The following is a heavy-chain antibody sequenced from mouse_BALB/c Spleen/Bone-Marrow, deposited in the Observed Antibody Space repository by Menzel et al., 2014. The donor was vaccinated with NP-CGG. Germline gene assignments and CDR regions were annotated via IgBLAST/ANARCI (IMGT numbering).Heavy chain of an antibody. CDR3: ARETGYAYGNFAMDY. Sequence: EVMLVESGGGLVQPGGSLILSCEASGFTSIDYYMTWVRQPPGKALEWLGFIRNRANGYTTEYSASVKGRFTISRDISQSIFYLQMNTLRAEDSATYYCARETGYAYGNFAMDYWGQGTSVTVSS. D-gene: IGHD2-1*01. CDR2: IRNRANGYTT. J-gene: IGHJ4*01. CDR1: GFTSIDYY. V-gene: IGHV7-3*02.